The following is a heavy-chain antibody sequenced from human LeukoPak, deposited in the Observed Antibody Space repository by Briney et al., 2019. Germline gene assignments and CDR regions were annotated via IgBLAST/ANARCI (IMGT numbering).Heavy chain of an antibody. D-gene: IGHD1-26*01. V-gene: IGHV3-30*03. CDR1: GFTFSSYG. CDR2: ISYDGSNK. CDR3: ARDGLLGYFDY. J-gene: IGHJ4*02. Sequence: GGSLRLSCAASGFTFSSYGMHWVRQAPGKGLEWVAVISYDGSNKYYADSVKGRFTISRDNSKNTLYLQMNGLRAEDTAVYYCARDGLLGYFDYWGQGTLVAVSS.